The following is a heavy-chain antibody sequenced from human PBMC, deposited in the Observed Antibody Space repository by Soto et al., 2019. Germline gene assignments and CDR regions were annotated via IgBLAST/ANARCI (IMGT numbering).Heavy chain of an antibody. CDR2: IYYSGST. V-gene: IGHV4-39*01. D-gene: IGHD2-15*01. CDR1: GGSISSSSYY. CDR3: ARHGIDCSGGSCYSPHNWFDP. Sequence: ASETLSLTCTVSGGSISSSSYYWGWIRQPPGKGLEWIGSIYYSGSTYYNPSLKSRVTISVDTSKNQFSLKLSSVTAADTAVYYCARHGIDCSGGSCYSPHNWFDPWGQGTLVTVSS. J-gene: IGHJ5*02.